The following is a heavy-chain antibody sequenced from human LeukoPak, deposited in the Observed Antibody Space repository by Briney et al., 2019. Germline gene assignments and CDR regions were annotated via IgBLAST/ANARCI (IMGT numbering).Heavy chain of an antibody. V-gene: IGHV4-34*01. CDR3: ARGGDYGDEPYNWFDP. CDR1: GGSFSGYY. J-gene: IGHJ5*02. Sequence: SETLSLTCAVYGGSFSGYYWSWIRQPPGKGLEWIGEINHSGSTNYNPSLKSRVTISVDMSKNQFSLKLSSVTAADTAVYYCARGGDYGDEPYNWFDPWGQGTLVTVSS. CDR2: INHSGST. D-gene: IGHD4-17*01.